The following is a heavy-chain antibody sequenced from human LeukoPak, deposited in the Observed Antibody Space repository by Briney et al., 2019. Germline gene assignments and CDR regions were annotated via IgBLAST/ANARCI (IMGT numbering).Heavy chain of an antibody. CDR1: AFTFSTYK. J-gene: IGHJ6*03. V-gene: IGHV3-74*01. D-gene: IGHD6-19*01. CDR3: VRGVDGHSSGRRIYYYYMDV. CDR2: ISSDGSST. Sequence: GGSLRFSCAASAFTFSTYKMHWVRQAPGKGLVWVSRISSDGSSTIYADSVRGRFTISRDNAKNTVYLEMSGLRAEDTAVYYCVRGVDGHSSGRRIYYYYMDVWGKGTTVTVSS.